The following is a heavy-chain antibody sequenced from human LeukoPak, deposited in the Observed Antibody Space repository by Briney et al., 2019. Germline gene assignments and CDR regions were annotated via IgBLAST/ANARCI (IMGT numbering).Heavy chain of an antibody. CDR1: GGSISSGGYS. Sequence: SETLSLTCAVSGGSISSGGYSWSWIRQPPGKGLEWIGYIYHSGSTYYNPSLKSRVTISVDESKNQFSLKLSSVTAADTAVYYCARLSIAAAGTGSDYWGQGTLVTVSS. V-gene: IGHV4-30-2*01. CDR2: IYHSGST. CDR3: ARLSIAAAGTGSDY. J-gene: IGHJ4*02. D-gene: IGHD6-13*01.